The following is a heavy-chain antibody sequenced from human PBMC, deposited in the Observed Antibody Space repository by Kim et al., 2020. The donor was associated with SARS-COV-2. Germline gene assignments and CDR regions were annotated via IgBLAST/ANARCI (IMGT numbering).Heavy chain of an antibody. Sequence: ASVKVSCKASGYTFTSYGISWVRQAPGQGLEWMGWISAYNGNTNYAQKLQGRVTMTTDTSTSTAYMELRSLRSDDTAVYYCARDRRANTYYDSSGYYWGYDYWGQGTLVTVSS. J-gene: IGHJ4*02. D-gene: IGHD3-22*01. V-gene: IGHV1-18*04. CDR3: ARDRRANTYYDSSGYYWGYDY. CDR2: ISAYNGNT. CDR1: GYTFTSYG.